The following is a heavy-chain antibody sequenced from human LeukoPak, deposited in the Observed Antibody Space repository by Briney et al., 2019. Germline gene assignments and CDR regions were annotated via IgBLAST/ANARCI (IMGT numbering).Heavy chain of an antibody. Sequence: PSETLSLTCTVSGGSISSYYWSWIRQPPGKGLEWIGYIYYSGSTNYNPSLKSRVTISVDTSKNQFSLKLSSVTAADTAVYYCARHGFVVTPREYFDLWGRGTLVTVSS. J-gene: IGHJ2*01. V-gene: IGHV4-59*08. CDR1: GGSISSYY. CDR3: ARHGFVVTPREYFDL. D-gene: IGHD3-22*01. CDR2: IYYSGST.